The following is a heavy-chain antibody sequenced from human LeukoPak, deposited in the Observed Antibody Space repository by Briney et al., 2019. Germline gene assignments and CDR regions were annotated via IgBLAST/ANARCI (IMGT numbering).Heavy chain of an antibody. J-gene: IGHJ3*02. Sequence: SETLSLTCTVSGGSIGSSSYYWGWIRQPPGKGLEWIGYIYYSGSTNYNPSLKSRVTISVDTSKNQFSLKLSSVTAADTAVYYCARESVIDAFDIWGQGTMVTVSS. V-gene: IGHV4-61*01. D-gene: IGHD2/OR15-2a*01. CDR1: GGSIGSSSYY. CDR2: IYYSGST. CDR3: ARESVIDAFDI.